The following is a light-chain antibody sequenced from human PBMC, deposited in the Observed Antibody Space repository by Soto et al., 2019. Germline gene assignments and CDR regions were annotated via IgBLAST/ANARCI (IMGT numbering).Light chain of an antibody. V-gene: IGKV3-20*01. CDR3: QQDGGSPNT. CDR2: GAS. Sequence: EIVLTQSPGTLSLSPGERATLSCRASQSISKNYLAWYQQKPGQPPRLLIYGASNRPGGIPDRFSGSVSVTDFTLTIKRLEPEDFAVYYCQQDGGSPNTFAQGTKLEI. CDR1: QSISKNY. J-gene: IGKJ2*01.